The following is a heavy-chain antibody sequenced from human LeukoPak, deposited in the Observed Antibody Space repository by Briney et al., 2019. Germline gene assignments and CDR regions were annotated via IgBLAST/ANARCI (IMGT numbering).Heavy chain of an antibody. CDR3: TRVRHGDYFDY. CDR1: GITFRTFW. V-gene: IGHV3-72*01. CDR2: VRNKPNGYTT. D-gene: IGHD4-17*01. J-gene: IGHJ4*02. Sequence: PGGSLRLSCAASGITFRTFWMSWVRQAPGKGLEWVGRVRNKPNGYTTDYGTSVKGRFTISRDDSKNSLYLQMNSLTSEDTAVYYCTRVRHGDYFDYWGQGTLVSVSS.